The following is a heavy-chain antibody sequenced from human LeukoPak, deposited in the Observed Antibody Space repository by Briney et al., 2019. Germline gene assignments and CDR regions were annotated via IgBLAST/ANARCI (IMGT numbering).Heavy chain of an antibody. V-gene: IGHV3-74*01. Sequence: GGTLRLSCAASGFTFSSYWMHWVRQAPGKGLVWVSHINTDGSSTSYADSVKGRFTISRDNAKNTLYVQMNSLRAEDTAVYYCAREVVVVPAAMIDYWGQGTLVTVSS. CDR1: GFTFSSYW. CDR2: INTDGSST. J-gene: IGHJ4*02. D-gene: IGHD2-2*01. CDR3: AREVVVVPAAMIDY.